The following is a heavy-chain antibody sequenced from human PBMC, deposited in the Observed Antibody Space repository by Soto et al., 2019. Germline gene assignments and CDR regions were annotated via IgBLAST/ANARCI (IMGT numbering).Heavy chain of an antibody. Sequence: SETLSLTCAVYGGSFSGYYGIWIRQPPVNGLECIGEINHSLSTDYSPSLKSRFTISVYASKNHFCLKLSSVTAADTAVYYCASNSYVYTFYDYWGQGTLVTVSS. CDR2: INHSLST. CDR1: GGSFSGYY. CDR3: ASNSYVYTFYDY. D-gene: IGHD5-18*01. J-gene: IGHJ4*02. V-gene: IGHV4-34*01.